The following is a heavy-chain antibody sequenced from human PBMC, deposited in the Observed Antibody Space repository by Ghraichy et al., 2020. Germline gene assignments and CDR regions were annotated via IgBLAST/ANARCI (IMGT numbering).Heavy chain of an antibody. D-gene: IGHD5/OR15-5a*01. V-gene: IGHV3-23*01. CDR3: AKDLSVTEAVDWFDP. J-gene: IGHJ5*02. CDR1: GFTFSRLH. CDR2: IDGSGGET. Sequence: GALRLSCAASGFTFSRLHMSWVRQAPGKGLEWVSSIDGSGGETHYADFVKGRFTISRDNSRNTLYLQMNSLRVEDTAVYYCAKDLSVTEAVDWFDPSDHGNLVTVAS.